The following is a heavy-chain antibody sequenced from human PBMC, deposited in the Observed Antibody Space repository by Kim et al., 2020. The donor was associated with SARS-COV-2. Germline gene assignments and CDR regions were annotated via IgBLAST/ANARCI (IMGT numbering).Heavy chain of an antibody. J-gene: IGHJ6*03. V-gene: IGHV4-59*08. D-gene: IGHD3-9*01. CDR1: DGSISSYQ. Sequence: SETLSLTCYVSDGSISSYQWSWIRQPPGKGLEWVGYIYNSGRNNYNPSLKSRVTISVDTSKNQFSLTLNSVTAADTAMYYCARRSPYYDLLTGYRFYMDV. CDR3: ARRSPYYDLLTGYRFYMDV. CDR2: IYNSGRN.